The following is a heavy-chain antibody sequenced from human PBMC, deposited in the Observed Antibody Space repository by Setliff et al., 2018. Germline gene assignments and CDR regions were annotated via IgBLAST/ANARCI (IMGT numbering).Heavy chain of an antibody. CDR2: INV. Sequence: ASVKVSCKASGYTFTSYGINWVRQAPGQGLEWMGWINVYSKNFQDRVAITRDTSASTAYMELSSLTSEDTAVYFCARGSRGFDYWGQGALVTVSS. V-gene: IGHV1-18*01. CDR3: ARGSRGFDY. CDR1: GYTFTSYG. J-gene: IGHJ4*02.